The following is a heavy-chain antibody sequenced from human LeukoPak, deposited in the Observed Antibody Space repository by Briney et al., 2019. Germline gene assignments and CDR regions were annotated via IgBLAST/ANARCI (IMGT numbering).Heavy chain of an antibody. CDR3: ARASQDFGVNGFY. CDR2: ISSSSRYR. D-gene: IGHD4-23*01. V-gene: IGHV3-21*05. Sequence: GGSLRLSCAASGFTFSTYSMNWVRQAPGKGLEWVSYISSSSRYRNYADSVKGRFTISRDNAKNSLFLEMNSLRAEDTAVYYCARASQDFGVNGFYWGQGTLVTVSS. CDR1: GFTFSTYS. J-gene: IGHJ4*02.